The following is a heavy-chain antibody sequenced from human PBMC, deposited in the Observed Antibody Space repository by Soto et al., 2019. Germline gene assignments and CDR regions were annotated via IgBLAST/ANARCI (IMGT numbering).Heavy chain of an antibody. J-gene: IGHJ4*02. Sequence: SETLSLTCTVSGGSISSYYWSWIRQPPGKGLEWIGYIYYSGNTNYNPSLKSRVTMSVDTSKRQFSLKLDSVTAADTAVYYCASMGYHYGSGSYPLDYWGQGTLVTVSS. V-gene: IGHV4-59*01. CDR2: IYYSGNT. CDR3: ASMGYHYGSGSYPLDY. D-gene: IGHD3-10*01. CDR1: GGSISSYY.